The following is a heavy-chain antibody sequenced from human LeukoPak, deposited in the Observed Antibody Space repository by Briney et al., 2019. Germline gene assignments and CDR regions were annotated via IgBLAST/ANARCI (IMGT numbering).Heavy chain of an antibody. CDR3: ARDRGGYYDSSGYFDY. CDR2: INPSGGST. J-gene: IGHJ4*02. Sequence: ASVKVSCKASGYTITSYYMHWVRQAPGQGLEWMGIINPSGGSTSYAQKFQGRVTMTRDTSTSTVYMELSSLRSEDTAVYYCARDRGGYYDSSGYFDYWGRGTLVTVSS. V-gene: IGHV1-46*01. D-gene: IGHD3-22*01. CDR1: GYTITSYY.